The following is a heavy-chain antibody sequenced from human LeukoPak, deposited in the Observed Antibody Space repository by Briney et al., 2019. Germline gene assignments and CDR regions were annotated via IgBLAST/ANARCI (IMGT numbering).Heavy chain of an antibody. CDR2: ISGSGGST. Sequence: PGGSLRLSCAASGFTFNNYAMSWVRQAPGKGLEWVSAISGSGGSTYYADPLKGRVTISRDNSKNTLYLQMNSLRAEDTALYYCAKGGIGGIYYDSSGYFDYWGQGTLVTVSS. J-gene: IGHJ4*02. CDR1: GFTFNNYA. D-gene: IGHD3-22*01. CDR3: AKGGIGGIYYDSSGYFDY. V-gene: IGHV3-23*01.